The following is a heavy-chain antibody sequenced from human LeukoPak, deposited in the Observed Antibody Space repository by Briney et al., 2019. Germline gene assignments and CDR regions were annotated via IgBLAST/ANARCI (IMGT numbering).Heavy chain of an antibody. V-gene: IGHV3-23*01. J-gene: IGHJ4*02. CDR2: TSGSGGTT. CDR1: GFTFSSCA. CDR3: ARRVGGANNFDY. Sequence: GGSLRLSCVASGFTFSSCAMSWVRQAPGKGLEWVSLTSGSGGTTYYADSVKGRFTISRDNTKNTLYLQMNSLRDEDTAVYYCARRVGGANNFDYWGQGTLVTVSS. D-gene: IGHD1-26*01.